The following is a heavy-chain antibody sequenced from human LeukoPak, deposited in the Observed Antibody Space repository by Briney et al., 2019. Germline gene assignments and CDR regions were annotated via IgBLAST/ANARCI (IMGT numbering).Heavy chain of an antibody. CDR3: AKDLPYYGDFGDDAFDI. Sequence: GGSLRLSCAASGFTFSNYAMSWVRQAPGKGLEWVSAISGSGGSTYYADSVKGRFTISRDKSKNTLYLQMNSLRAEDTALYYCAKDLPYYGDFGDDAFDIWGQGTMVTVSS. CDR1: GFTFSNYA. V-gene: IGHV3-23*01. CDR2: ISGSGGST. J-gene: IGHJ3*02. D-gene: IGHD4-17*01.